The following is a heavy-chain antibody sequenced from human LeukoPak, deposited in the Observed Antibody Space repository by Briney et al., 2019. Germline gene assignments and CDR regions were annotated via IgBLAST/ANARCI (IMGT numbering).Heavy chain of an antibody. V-gene: IGHV3-64*01. D-gene: IGHD7-27*01. J-gene: IGHJ4*02. CDR2: INPNVDTT. CDR1: GFAFSTYA. CDR3: AREMLGMSHYFEY. Sequence: GGSLRLSCAASGFAFSTYAMHWVRQAPGKGLEFVSAINPNVDTTFYANSVKDRFTISRDNSKNTLYLQMGSLRPEDMAVYYCAREMLGMSHYFEYWWQGTLVTVSS.